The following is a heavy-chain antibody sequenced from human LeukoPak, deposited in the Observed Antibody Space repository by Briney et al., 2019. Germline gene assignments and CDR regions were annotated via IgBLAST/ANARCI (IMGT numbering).Heavy chain of an antibody. CDR2: ISYDGSNK. D-gene: IGHD3-22*01. CDR1: GFTVSSYG. J-gene: IGHJ4*02. Sequence: PGGSLRLSCAASGFTVSSYGMRWVRQAPGKGLEWVAVISYDGSNKYDADSMKGRSTISRDTSKNTLYQQMNSLRAEETAVYYCAKDQEDTMTVVDKNSFDYWGQGTLVTVSS. CDR3: AKDQEDTMTVVDKNSFDY. V-gene: IGHV3-30*18.